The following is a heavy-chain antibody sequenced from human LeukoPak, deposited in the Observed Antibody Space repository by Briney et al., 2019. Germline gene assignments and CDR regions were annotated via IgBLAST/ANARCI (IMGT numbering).Heavy chain of an antibody. CDR2: ISSSSSYI. D-gene: IGHD6-13*01. Sequence: GGSLRLSCAASGFTFSSYSMNWVRQAPGKGLEWVSSISSSSSYIYYADSVKGRFTISRDNAKNSLYLQMNSLRAEDTAVYYCARGGIALPFDPWGQGTLVTVSS. V-gene: IGHV3-21*01. CDR1: GFTFSSYS. CDR3: ARGGIALPFDP. J-gene: IGHJ5*02.